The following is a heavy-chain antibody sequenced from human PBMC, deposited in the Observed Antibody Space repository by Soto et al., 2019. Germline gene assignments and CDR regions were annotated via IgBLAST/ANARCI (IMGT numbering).Heavy chain of an antibody. CDR1: GYTFTSYA. V-gene: IGHV1-3*01. J-gene: IGHJ6*02. CDR2: INAGNGNT. Sequence: ASVKVSCKASGYTFTSYAMHWVRQAPGQRLEWMGWINAGNGNTKYSQKFQGRVTITRDTSASTAYMELSSLRSEDTAVYYCARGPRIAVAENYYYYGMDVWGQGTTVTVS. CDR3: ARGPRIAVAENYYYYGMDV. D-gene: IGHD6-19*01.